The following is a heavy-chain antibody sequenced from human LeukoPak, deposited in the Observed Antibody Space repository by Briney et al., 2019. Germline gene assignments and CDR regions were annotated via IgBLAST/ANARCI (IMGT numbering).Heavy chain of an antibody. CDR2: ISYDGSNK. Sequence: GGSLRLSCAASGFTFSSYGMHWVRQAPGEGLEWVAVISYDGSNKYYADSVKGRFTISRDNSKNTLYLQMNSLRAEDTAVYYCAKEVETYYYGSGSPPPSYFDYWGQGTLVTVSS. J-gene: IGHJ4*02. CDR1: GFTFSSYG. V-gene: IGHV3-30*18. CDR3: AKEVETYYYGSGSPPPSYFDY. D-gene: IGHD3-10*01.